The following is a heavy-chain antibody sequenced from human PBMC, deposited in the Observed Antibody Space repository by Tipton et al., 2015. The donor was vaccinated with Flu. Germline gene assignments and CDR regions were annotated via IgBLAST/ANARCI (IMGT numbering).Heavy chain of an antibody. Sequence: SPRLSCAASGFTFSSYGMHWVRQAPGKGLEWVAVIWYDGSNKYYADSVKGRFTISRDNSKNTLYLQMNSLRAEDTAVYYCARDPGIAAAGPFDYWGQGTLVTVSS. CDR3: ARDPGIAAAGPFDY. CDR1: GFTFSSYG. J-gene: IGHJ4*02. D-gene: IGHD6-13*01. CDR2: IWYDGSNK. V-gene: IGHV3-33*01.